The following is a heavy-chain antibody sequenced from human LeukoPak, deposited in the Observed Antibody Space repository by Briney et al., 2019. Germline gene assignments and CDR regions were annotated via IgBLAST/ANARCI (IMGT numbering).Heavy chain of an antibody. D-gene: IGHD4-17*01. V-gene: IGHV3-48*02. CDR3: VRDNDDYKDDDFVYAFDI. CDR1: GFSFSTYI. J-gene: IGHJ3*02. CDR2: INSGGSVT. Sequence: GGSLRLSCAASGFSFSTYIMNWVRQAPGKELEWVAIINSGGSVTYYADSVRGRFTISRDNAKNSLYLQMNSLRDEDTAVYYCVRDNDDYKDDDFVYAFDIWGQGTMVTVSS.